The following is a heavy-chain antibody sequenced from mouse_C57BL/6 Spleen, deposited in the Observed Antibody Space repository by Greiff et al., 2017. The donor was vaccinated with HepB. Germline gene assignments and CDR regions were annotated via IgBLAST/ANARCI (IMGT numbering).Heavy chain of an antibody. D-gene: IGHD2-4*01. V-gene: IGHV1-50*01. Sequence: QVQLQQPGAELVKPGASVKLSCKASGYTFTSYWMQWVKQRPGQGLEWIGEIDPSYSYTNYNQKFKGKATLTVDTSSSTAYMQLSSLTSEDSAVYYCARARGDDYDAFDYWGQGTTLTVSS. J-gene: IGHJ2*01. CDR3: ARARGDDYDAFDY. CDR2: IDPSYSYT. CDR1: GYTFTSYW.